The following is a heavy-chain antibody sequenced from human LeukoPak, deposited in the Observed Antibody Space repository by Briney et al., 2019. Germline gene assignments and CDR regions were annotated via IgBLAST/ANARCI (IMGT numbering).Heavy chain of an antibody. CDR2: IWYDGSNK. D-gene: IGHD3/OR15-3a*01. Sequence: GGSLRLSCAASGFTFSTYWMHWVRQAPGKGLEWVAVIWYDGSNKYYADSVKGRFTISRDNSKNTLYLQMNSLRAEDTAVYYCARDLDGGHHYGMDVWGQGTTVTVSS. CDR3: ARDLDGGHHYGMDV. CDR1: GFTFSTYW. V-gene: IGHV3-33*08. J-gene: IGHJ6*02.